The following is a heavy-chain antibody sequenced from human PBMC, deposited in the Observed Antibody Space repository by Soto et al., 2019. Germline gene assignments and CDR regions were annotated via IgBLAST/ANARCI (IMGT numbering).Heavy chain of an antibody. CDR3: ARGPTRYYDSSGYSVGYYYYYGMDV. CDR1: GDSISGYY. Sequence: QVQLQESGPGLVRPSETLSLTCTVSGDSISGYYWSWIRQPPGKRLEWIGYIYYSGSINYNPSLKSRVTISVDTSKNQFSLKLSSVTAADTAVYYCARGPTRYYDSSGYSVGYYYYYGMDVWGQGTTVTVSS. V-gene: IGHV4-59*01. D-gene: IGHD3-22*01. J-gene: IGHJ6*02. CDR2: IYYSGSI.